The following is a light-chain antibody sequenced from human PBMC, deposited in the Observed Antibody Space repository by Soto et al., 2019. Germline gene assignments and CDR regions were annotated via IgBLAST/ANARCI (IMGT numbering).Light chain of an antibody. Sequence: DIQMTQSPSTLSASVGDRVTITCRASQSISSWLAWYQQKPGKAPKLLIYKAYSLESGVPSRFSGSGSGTEFTLTISSLQPYDFATYYGQQYNSYSRTVGQGTKVEIK. CDR2: KAY. J-gene: IGKJ1*01. V-gene: IGKV1-5*03. CDR1: QSISSW. CDR3: QQYNSYSRT.